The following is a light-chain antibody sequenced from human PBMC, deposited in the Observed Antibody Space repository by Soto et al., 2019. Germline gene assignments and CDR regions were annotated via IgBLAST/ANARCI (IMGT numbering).Light chain of an antibody. V-gene: IGKV3-15*01. J-gene: IGKJ1*01. CDR3: QQYNNWPTWT. CDR1: QSVSSD. CDR2: GAS. Sequence: IVRTQSPATLSLSPGERATLSCRASQSVSSDLAWYQKKPGQAPRLLLFGASSRATGIPARFSGSGSGTELTLTISSLQSEDFAVYYCQQYNNWPTWTFGQGTKVDIK.